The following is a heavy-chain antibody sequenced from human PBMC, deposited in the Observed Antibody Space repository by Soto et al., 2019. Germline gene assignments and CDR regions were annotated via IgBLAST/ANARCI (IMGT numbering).Heavy chain of an antibody. CDR3: AKDRVGAAAGPTKFYGMDV. D-gene: IGHD6-13*01. V-gene: IGHV3-23*01. CDR2: ISGSGDST. Sequence: EVQLLESGGGLVQPGGSLRLSCAASGFTFSSYAMSWVRQAPGKGLEWVSVISGSGDSTYYADSVRGRFTIARDNSKNTLYLQMNSLRAEHPAVYYCAKDRVGAAAGPTKFYGMDVWGQGTTVTVSS. CDR1: GFTFSSYA. J-gene: IGHJ6*02.